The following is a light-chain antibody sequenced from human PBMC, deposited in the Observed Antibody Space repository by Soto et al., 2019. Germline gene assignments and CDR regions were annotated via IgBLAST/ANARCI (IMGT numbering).Light chain of an antibody. CDR2: GAS. V-gene: IGKV3-20*01. CDR3: HHYDSSPPYT. J-gene: IGKJ2*01. Sequence: EIVLTQSPGTLSLSPGERATLSCRASQSVSSSYLAWYQQKPGQAPRLLIYGASRRATGIPDRFSGSGSGTDFTLTISRLAPEDFAVYYCHHYDSSPPYTFGQATQLDIK. CDR1: QSVSSSY.